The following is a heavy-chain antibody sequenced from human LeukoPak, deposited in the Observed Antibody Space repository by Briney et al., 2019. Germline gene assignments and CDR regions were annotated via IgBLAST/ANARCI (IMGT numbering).Heavy chain of an antibody. CDR1: GFSFNAYW. CDR2: INPAGSET. V-gene: IGHV3-7*01. CDR3: ATSGLVAALDL. D-gene: IGHD5-12*01. J-gene: IGHJ4*02. Sequence: GGSLRLSCAASGFSFNAYWMAWVRQAPGTGLEWVANINPAGSETFHVDPVKGRFSISRGHAKNLVYLQMNSLRAEDTAVYYCATSGLVAALDLWGQGTLVTVSS.